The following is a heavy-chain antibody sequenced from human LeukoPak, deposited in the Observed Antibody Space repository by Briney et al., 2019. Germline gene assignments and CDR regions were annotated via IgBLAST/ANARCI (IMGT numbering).Heavy chain of an antibody. CDR3: ARDWSDGFDY. D-gene: IGHD3-3*01. Sequence: GSLELSCAAPGFPFKSYWMSWVRQAPGKGLEWVASIKEDGSEKYYVDSVKGRFTISRDNAKNSVYLQMNSLRADDTAVYYCARDWSDGFDYWGQGTLVTVSS. V-gene: IGHV3-7*01. CDR1: GFPFKSYW. CDR2: IKEDGSEK. J-gene: IGHJ4*02.